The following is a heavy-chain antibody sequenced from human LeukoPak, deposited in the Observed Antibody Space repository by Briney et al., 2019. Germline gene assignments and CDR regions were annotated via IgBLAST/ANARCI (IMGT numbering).Heavy chain of an antibody. CDR1: GFTFSYNW. CDR2: ISSDGRTK. D-gene: IGHD3-10*01. J-gene: IGHJ4*02. CDR3: LGYYSGSPN. Sequence: PGGSLRLSCAASGFTFSYNWMHWVRQAPGKGLVWVSRISSDGRTKHYADSVKGRFTISRDSAKNTLFLQMNDLRAEDTVVYYCLGYYSGSPNWGQGTLVTVSS. V-gene: IGHV3-74*01.